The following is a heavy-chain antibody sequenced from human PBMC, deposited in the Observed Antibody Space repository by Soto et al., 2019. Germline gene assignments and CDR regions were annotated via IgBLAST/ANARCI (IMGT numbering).Heavy chain of an antibody. V-gene: IGHV4-38-2*01. CDR2: IYHSGST. Sequence: PSETLSLTCAVSGSSISSGYYWGWIRQPPGKGLEWIGSIYHSGSTYYNPSLKSRVTISVDTSKNQFSLKLSAVTAADTAVYYWARGAVYDYVWNWGQGTLVTVSS. J-gene: IGHJ4*02. CDR3: ARGAVYDYVWN. CDR1: GSSISSGYY. D-gene: IGHD3-16*01.